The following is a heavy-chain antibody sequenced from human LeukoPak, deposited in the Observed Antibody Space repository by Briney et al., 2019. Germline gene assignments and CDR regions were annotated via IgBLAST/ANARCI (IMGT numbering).Heavy chain of an antibody. CDR1: GYSFTSYW. J-gene: IGHJ5*02. CDR2: IYPGDSDT. Sequence: GESLKISCKGSGYSFTSYWIGWVRQMPGKGLEWMGIIYPGDSDTRYSPSFQGQVTISADKSISTAYLQWSSLKASDTAMYYCARQSTCSSTSCESSPARDNWFDPWGQGTLVTVSS. V-gene: IGHV5-51*01. D-gene: IGHD2-2*01. CDR3: ARQSTCSSTSCESSPARDNWFDP.